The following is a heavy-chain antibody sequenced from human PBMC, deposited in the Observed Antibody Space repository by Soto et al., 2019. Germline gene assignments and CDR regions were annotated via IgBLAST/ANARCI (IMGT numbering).Heavy chain of an antibody. J-gene: IGHJ4*02. CDR2: SSNSGSFT. D-gene: IGHD1-1*01. V-gene: IGHV3-11*06. CDR1: GFTFSDHY. CDR3: VRSGDNYNLLDY. Sequence: GGSLRLSCAASGFTFSDHYMSWIRQAPGKGLEWIGYSSNSGSFTRYADSVKGRFSISRDNAKNSLYLQINSLRGDDTAIYYCVRSGDNYNLLDYWGQGTPVTAPQ.